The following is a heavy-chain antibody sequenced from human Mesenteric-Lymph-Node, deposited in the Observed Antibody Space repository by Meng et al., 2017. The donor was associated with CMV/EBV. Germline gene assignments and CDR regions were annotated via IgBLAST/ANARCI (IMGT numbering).Heavy chain of an antibody. CDR2: IYPDDSDT. V-gene: IGHV5-51*01. CDR3: ARIADVVGFDF. D-gene: IGHD1-26*01. CDR1: GYSFANYW. J-gene: IGHJ4*02. Sequence: GGSLRLSCQGSGYSFANYWIGWVRQMPGKGLEWMALIYPDDSDTRYSPSFQGQVTISADRSISTAYLQWSSLKASDTAMYYCARIADVVGFDFWGQGTLVTVSS.